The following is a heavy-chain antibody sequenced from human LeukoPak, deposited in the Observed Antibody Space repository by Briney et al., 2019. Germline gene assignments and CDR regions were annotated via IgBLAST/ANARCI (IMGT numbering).Heavy chain of an antibody. CDR1: GFTFSSYA. D-gene: IGHD6-13*01. CDR2: ISYDGSNK. V-gene: IGHV3-30-3*01. CDR3: ARDLEGLAAAGPYYFDY. J-gene: IGHJ4*02. Sequence: GGSLRLSCAASGFTFSSYAMHWVRQAPGKGLEWVAVISYDGSNKYYADSVKGRFTISRDNSKNTLYLQMNSLRAEDTAVYYCARDLEGLAAAGPYYFDYWGQGTLVTVSS.